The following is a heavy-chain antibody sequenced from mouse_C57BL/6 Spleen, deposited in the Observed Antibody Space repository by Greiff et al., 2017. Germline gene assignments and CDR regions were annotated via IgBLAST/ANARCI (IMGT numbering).Heavy chain of an antibody. CDR3: ARRFAY. CDR2: ISSGSSTI. V-gene: IGHV5-17*01. J-gene: IGHJ3*01. Sequence: EVHLVESGGGLVKPGGSLTLSCAASGFTFSDYGMHWVRQAPEKGLEWVAYISSGSSTIYSADTVKCRFTIARDNAKNTLFLQMTSLRCEDTAMYYCARRFAYWGQEALVTISA. CDR1: GFTFSDYG.